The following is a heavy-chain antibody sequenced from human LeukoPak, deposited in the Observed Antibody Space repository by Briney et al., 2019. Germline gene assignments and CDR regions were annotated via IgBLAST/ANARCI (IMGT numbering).Heavy chain of an antibody. D-gene: IGHD2-2*01. V-gene: IGHV4-34*01. J-gene: IGHJ4*02. CDR3: GIFMDVVPGSMS. CDR2: ISHGGIT. CDR1: GGSFSNYY. Sequence: SETLSLTCAVYGGSFSNYYWSWIRQAPGKGLEWIGEISHGGITKHNPSLKSRVTMSQDTSKRQFSLKMNSMTAADTGVYYCGIFMDVVPGSMSWGLGTLVTVSS.